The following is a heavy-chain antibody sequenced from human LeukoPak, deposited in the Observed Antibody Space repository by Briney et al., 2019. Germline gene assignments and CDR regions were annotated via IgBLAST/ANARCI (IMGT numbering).Heavy chain of an antibody. V-gene: IGHV1-69*01. Sequence: GSSVKVSCKASGGTFSSYAISWVRQAPGQGLEWMGGIIPILGTANYAQKFQGRVTITADESTSTAYMELSSLRSEDTAVYYCARDREVVVPAATSWFDPWGQGTQVTVSS. D-gene: IGHD2-2*01. J-gene: IGHJ5*02. CDR1: GGTFSSYA. CDR2: IIPILGTA. CDR3: ARDREVVVPAATSWFDP.